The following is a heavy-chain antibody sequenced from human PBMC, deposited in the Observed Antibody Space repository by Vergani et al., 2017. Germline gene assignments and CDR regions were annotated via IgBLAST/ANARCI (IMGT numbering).Heavy chain of an antibody. Sequence: QVQLEESGPGLVKPSETLSLTCTVSGGPFNTYYWSWIRQSPGKGLEWIGYIYSTGSTNYNPSLNSRVTMSVDTSKNQFSLKLRSVTAADTAVYFCARVMYRDEASTGYRLEGMDIWGQGTTVT. V-gene: IGHV4-59*13. CDR3: ARVMYRDEASTGYRLEGMDI. CDR2: IYSTGST. J-gene: IGHJ6*02. CDR1: GGPFNTYY. D-gene: IGHD3-9*01.